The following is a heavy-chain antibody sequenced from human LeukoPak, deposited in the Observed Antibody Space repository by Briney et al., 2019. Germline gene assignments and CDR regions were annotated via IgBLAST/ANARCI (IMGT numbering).Heavy chain of an antibody. CDR2: IYYSGST. V-gene: IGHV4-59*01. CDR3: ARDSRKFLYGIDY. Sequence: SETLSLTCTVSGGSISSYYWSWIRQPPGAGLEWIGYIYYSGSTNYNPSLKSRVTISVDTSKNQFSLKLSSVTAADTAVYYCARDSRKFLYGIDYWGQGTLVTVSS. J-gene: IGHJ4*02. D-gene: IGHD3-10*01. CDR1: GGSISSYY.